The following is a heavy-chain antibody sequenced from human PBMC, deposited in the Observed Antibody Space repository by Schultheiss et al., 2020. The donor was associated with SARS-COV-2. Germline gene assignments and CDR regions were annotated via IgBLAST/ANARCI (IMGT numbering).Heavy chain of an antibody. V-gene: IGHV3-49*03. CDR3: TRVRGYCSGGSCYNDY. Sequence: GGSLRLSCAASGFTFGDYAMSWFRQAPGKGLEWVGFIRSKAYGGTTEYAASVKGRFTISRDDSKSIAYLQMNSLKTEDTAVYYCTRVRGYCSGGSCYNDYWGQGTLVTVSS. CDR1: GFTFGDYA. D-gene: IGHD2-15*01. J-gene: IGHJ4*02. CDR2: IRSKAYGGTT.